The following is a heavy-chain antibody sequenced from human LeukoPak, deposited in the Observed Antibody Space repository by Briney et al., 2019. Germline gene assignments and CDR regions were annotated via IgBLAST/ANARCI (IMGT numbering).Heavy chain of an antibody. Sequence: GGSLRLSCATSGFTFSSYAMGWVRQAPGKGLEWVSAISGSGGSTYYADSVKGRFTISRDNSKNTLYLQMNSLRAEDTAVYYCAKETAACGGDCYYFDYWGQGTLVTVSS. D-gene: IGHD2-21*02. V-gene: IGHV3-23*01. CDR3: AKETAACGGDCYYFDY. CDR2: ISGSGGST. J-gene: IGHJ4*02. CDR1: GFTFSSYA.